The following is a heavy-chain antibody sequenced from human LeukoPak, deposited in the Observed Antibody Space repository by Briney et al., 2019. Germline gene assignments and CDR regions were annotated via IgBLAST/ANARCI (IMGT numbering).Heavy chain of an antibody. CDR1: GFTFSSYA. V-gene: IGHV4-34*01. D-gene: IGHD1-26*01. J-gene: IGHJ4*02. Sequence: VSLRLSCAASGFTFSSYAMSWVRQPPGKGLEWIGEINHSGSTNYNPSLKSRVTISLDTSKNQFSLKLSSVTAADTAIYYCARARSAKWGFDYWGQGILVTVSS. CDR3: ARARSAKWGFDY. CDR2: INHSGST.